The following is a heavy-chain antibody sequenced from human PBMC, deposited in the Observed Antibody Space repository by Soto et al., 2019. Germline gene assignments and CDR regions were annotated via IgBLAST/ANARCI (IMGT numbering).Heavy chain of an antibody. V-gene: IGHV3-30-3*01. D-gene: IGHD6-13*01. Sequence: GGSLRLSCAASGFTFSTYVMHWVRQAPGKGLEWVALISYDGSNKYYADSVKGRFTISRDNSKNTLYLQMNSLRAEDTAVYYCAKDQGSSWYEIDYWGQGTLVTVSS. J-gene: IGHJ4*02. CDR2: ISYDGSNK. CDR3: AKDQGSSWYEIDY. CDR1: GFTFSTYV.